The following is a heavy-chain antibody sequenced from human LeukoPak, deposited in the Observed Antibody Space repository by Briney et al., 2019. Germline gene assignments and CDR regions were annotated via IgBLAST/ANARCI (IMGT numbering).Heavy chain of an antibody. CDR1: GYTFTSCY. J-gene: IGHJ4*02. CDR3: ARDIGDYYGSGSYWLL. V-gene: IGHV1-2*02. Sequence: GASVKVSCKASGYTFTSCYMHWVRQAPGQGLEWVGWVNPHSGGTKFAQKFQGRVTMTRDTSINTAYMEVSSLRSDDTAVYYCARDIGDYYGSGSYWLLWGQGTLVTVAS. CDR2: VNPHSGGT. D-gene: IGHD3-10*01.